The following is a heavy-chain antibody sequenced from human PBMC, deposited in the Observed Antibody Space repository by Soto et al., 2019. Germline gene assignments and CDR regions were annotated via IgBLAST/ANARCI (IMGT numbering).Heavy chain of an antibody. Sequence: PGGSLRLCYAASGFTFSTYWMHWVRQAPGKGLVWVALITNDGSSTCYADSVKGRFTISRDNAKNTLYLQMNSLRAEDTAVYYCARDSFGYCSGGSCFNDYWGQGTLVTVSS. D-gene: IGHD2-15*01. CDR3: ARDSFGYCSGGSCFNDY. CDR2: ITNDGSST. V-gene: IGHV3-74*01. J-gene: IGHJ4*02. CDR1: GFTFSTYW.